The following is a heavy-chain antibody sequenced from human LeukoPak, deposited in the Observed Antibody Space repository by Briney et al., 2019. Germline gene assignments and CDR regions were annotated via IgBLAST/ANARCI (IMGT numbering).Heavy chain of an antibody. Sequence: GGSLRLSCAASGFTFSGSAMHWVRQASGKGLEWVGRIRSKANSYATAYAASVKGRFTISRDDSKNTAYLQMNSLKTEGTAVYYCTSTIPSTVHGSDYWGQGTLVTVSS. D-gene: IGHD4-17*01. CDR2: IRSKANSYAT. CDR3: TSTIPSTVHGSDY. CDR1: GFTFSGSA. J-gene: IGHJ4*02. V-gene: IGHV3-73*01.